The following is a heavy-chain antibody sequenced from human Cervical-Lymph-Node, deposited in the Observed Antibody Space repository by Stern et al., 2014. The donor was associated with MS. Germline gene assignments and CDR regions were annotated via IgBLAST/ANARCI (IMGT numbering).Heavy chain of an antibody. CDR1: GYNFTNYW. J-gene: IGHJ5*02. V-gene: IGHV5-51*01. CDR2: IYPGDSDS. D-gene: IGHD4-23*01. CDR3: AMPLTTVISHGA. Sequence: EVQLVQSGAEVKKPGESLKISCKASGYNFTNYWIGWVRQMPGKGLEWMGIIYPGDSDSIYSPSFQGQVTISADKSICTAYLQWRSLKASDTAMYYCAMPLTTVISHGAWGQGTLVTVSS.